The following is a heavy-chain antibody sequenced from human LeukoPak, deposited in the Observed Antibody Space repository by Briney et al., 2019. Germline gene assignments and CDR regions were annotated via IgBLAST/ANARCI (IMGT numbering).Heavy chain of an antibody. CDR2: INSDGRDT. CDR1: GFTFSDYW. CDR3: ARDRTVITVAGTIDY. J-gene: IGHJ4*02. Sequence: GGSLRLSCAASGFTFSDYWMHWVRQAPGKGLEWVSHINSDGRDTNYADSVKGRFTISRDNSKNTLYLQMNSLRGEDTAVYYCARDRTVITVAGTIDYWGQGTLVTVSS. D-gene: IGHD6-19*01. V-gene: IGHV3-74*01.